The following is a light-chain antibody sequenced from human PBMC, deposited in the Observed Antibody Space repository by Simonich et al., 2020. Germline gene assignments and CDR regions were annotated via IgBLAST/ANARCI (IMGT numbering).Light chain of an antibody. Sequence: DVVMTQSPLSLPVTLGQPASISCRSSQSLVHSDGNTYLNWFQQRPGQSPRRLIYKVSTRASGVPDRFSGRGSGTDFTLKISRVEAEDVGVYYCMQGTHWPLTFGGGTKVEIK. V-gene: IGKV2-30*02. J-gene: IGKJ4*01. CDR1: QSLVHSDGNTY. CDR3: MQGTHWPLT. CDR2: KVS.